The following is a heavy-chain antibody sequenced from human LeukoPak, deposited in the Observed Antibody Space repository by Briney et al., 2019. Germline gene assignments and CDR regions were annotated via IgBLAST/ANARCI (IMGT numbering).Heavy chain of an antibody. CDR2: IWYDGSNK. D-gene: IGHD2-2*01. J-gene: IGHJ6*02. Sequence: GGSLRLSCAASGFTFSSYGMHWVRQAPGKGLEWVAVIWYDGSNKYYADSVKGRFTISRDKSKNTLYLQMNSLRAEDTGVYYCARGVGSASYYGMDVWGQGTTVTVSS. V-gene: IGHV3-33*01. CDR1: GFTFSSYG. CDR3: ARGVGSASYYGMDV.